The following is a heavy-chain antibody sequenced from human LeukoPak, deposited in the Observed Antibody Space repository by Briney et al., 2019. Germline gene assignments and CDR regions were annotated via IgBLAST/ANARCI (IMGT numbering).Heavy chain of an antibody. Sequence: TPSETLSLTCAVYGGSFSGYYWSWIRQPPGKGLEWIGEINHSGSTNYNPSLKSRVTISVDTSKNQFSLKLSSVTAADTAVYYCARGERYCSSTSCLNRYNWFDPWGQGTLVTVSS. CDR1: GGSFSGYY. CDR2: INHSGST. CDR3: ARGERYCSSTSCLNRYNWFDP. D-gene: IGHD2-2*01. V-gene: IGHV4-34*01. J-gene: IGHJ5*02.